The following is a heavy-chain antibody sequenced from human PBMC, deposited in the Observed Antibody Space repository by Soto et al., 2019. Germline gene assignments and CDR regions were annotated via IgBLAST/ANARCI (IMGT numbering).Heavy chain of an antibody. D-gene: IGHD6-19*01. J-gene: IGHJ4*02. CDR1: GNTVRNYA. Sequence: ASVKVSCKASGNTVRNYAIHWVRQAPGQRLEWMGWINGGNGNTYYSEHFQGRVTMTRDTSTSTVYMELRSLRSDDTAVYYCARDSGIAVAGFDYWGQGTLVTVSS. CDR3: ARDSGIAVAGFDY. CDR2: INGGNGNT. V-gene: IGHV1-3*01.